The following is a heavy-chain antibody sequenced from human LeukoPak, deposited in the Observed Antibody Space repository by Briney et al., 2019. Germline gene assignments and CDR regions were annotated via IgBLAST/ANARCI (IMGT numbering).Heavy chain of an antibody. J-gene: IGHJ4*02. D-gene: IGHD4-17*01. Sequence: PGGSLRLSCAASGFTFSSYWMPWVRQAPGKGLVWVSRINSDGSSTSYADSVKGRFTISRDNAKNTLYLQMNSLRAEDTAAYYCASSPMTTVNYWGQGTLVTVSS. CDR1: GFTFSSYW. V-gene: IGHV3-74*01. CDR3: ASSPMTTVNY. CDR2: INSDGSST.